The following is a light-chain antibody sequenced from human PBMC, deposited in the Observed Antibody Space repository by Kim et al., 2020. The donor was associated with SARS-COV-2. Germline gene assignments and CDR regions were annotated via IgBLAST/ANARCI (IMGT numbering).Light chain of an antibody. V-gene: IGKV1-39*01. CDR3: QQSYSTPRT. CDR1: QSISSY. CDR2: AAS. J-gene: IGKJ1*01. Sequence: ASVGDRVTITCRASQSISSYLNWYQQKPGKAPKLLIYAASSLQSGVPSRFSGSGSGTDFTLTISSLQPEDFATFYCQQSYSTPRTFGQGTKVDIK.